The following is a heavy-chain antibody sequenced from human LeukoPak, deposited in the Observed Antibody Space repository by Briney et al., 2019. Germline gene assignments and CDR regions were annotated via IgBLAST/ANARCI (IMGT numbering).Heavy chain of an antibody. Sequence: GGSLRLSCAASGFTFDDYAMHWVRQAPGKGLEWVSSISWNSGSIGYADSVKGRFTISRDNAKNSLYLQMNSLRAEDTALYYCAGSWCSSTGCFPSRGRFDIWSQGTMVTVSS. CDR3: AGSWCSSTGCFPSRGRFDI. D-gene: IGHD2-2*01. CDR1: GFTFDDYA. CDR2: ISWNSGSI. J-gene: IGHJ3*02. V-gene: IGHV3-9*01.